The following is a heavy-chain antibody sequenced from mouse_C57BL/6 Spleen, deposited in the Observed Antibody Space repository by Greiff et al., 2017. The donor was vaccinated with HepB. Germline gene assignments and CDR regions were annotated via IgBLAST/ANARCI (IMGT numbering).Heavy chain of an antibody. CDR3: ARSHYYGSSPWFAY. Sequence: QVQLQQPGAELVKLGASVKLSCKASGYTFTSYWMHWVKQRPGQGLEWIGMIHPNSGSTNYNEKFKSKATLTVDKSSSTAYMQLSSLTSEDSAVYYCARSHYYGSSPWFAYWGQGTLVTVSA. CDR1: GYTFTSYW. V-gene: IGHV1-64*01. J-gene: IGHJ3*01. CDR2: IHPNSGST. D-gene: IGHD1-1*01.